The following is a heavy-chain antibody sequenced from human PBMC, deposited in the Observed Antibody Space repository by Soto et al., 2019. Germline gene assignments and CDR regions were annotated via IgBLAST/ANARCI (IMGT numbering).Heavy chain of an antibody. Sequence: QVQLQESGPGLVKPSETLSLTCSISGASIRDKYWSWLRQSAEKGLEFIGRISNGGTTIYNPSLMRRVPTPLTTSKPHFSLTLPSGTAPDTAVYYCATKRDYVGCFDPCGKGTLVTVSS. CDR2: ISNGGTT. CDR1: GASIRDKY. CDR3: ATKRDYVGCFDP. D-gene: IGHD3-10*02. J-gene: IGHJ5*02. V-gene: IGHV4-4*07.